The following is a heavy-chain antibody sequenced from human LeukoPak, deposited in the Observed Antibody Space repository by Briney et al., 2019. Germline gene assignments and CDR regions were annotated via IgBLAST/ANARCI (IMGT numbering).Heavy chain of an antibody. CDR3: AKPSLPGVRGVTLDC. CDR2: ISGSGGST. Sequence: GGSLRLSCAASGFTFSSCAMSWVRQAPGKGLEWVSAISGSGGSTYYADSVKGRFTISRDNSKNTLYPQMNSLRAEDTAVYYCAKPSLPGVRGVTLDCWGQGTLVTVSS. CDR1: GFTFSSCA. D-gene: IGHD3-10*01. V-gene: IGHV3-23*01. J-gene: IGHJ4*02.